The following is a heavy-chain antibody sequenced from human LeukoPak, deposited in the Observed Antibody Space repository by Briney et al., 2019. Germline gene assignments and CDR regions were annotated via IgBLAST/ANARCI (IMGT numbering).Heavy chain of an antibody. D-gene: IGHD4-11*01. CDR1: GGTFSSYT. V-gene: IGHV1-69*13. J-gene: IGHJ4*02. CDR2: IIPIFGTA. Sequence: ASVKVSCKASGGTFSSYTISWVRQAPGQGLEWMGGIIPIFGTANYAQKFQGRVTVTADESTSTAYMELSSLRSEDTAVYYCASPTVTDDYWGQGTLITVSS. CDR3: ASPTVTDDY.